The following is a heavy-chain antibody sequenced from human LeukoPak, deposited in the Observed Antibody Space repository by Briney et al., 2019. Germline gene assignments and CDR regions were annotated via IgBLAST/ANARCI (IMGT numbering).Heavy chain of an antibody. CDR1: GFTFSDFA. D-gene: IGHD4-17*01. V-gene: IGHV3-21*01. J-gene: IGHJ3*02. Sequence: PGGSLRLSCAASGFTFSDFAMNWVRQAPGKGLEWVSSITRVSTYTYYSESVQGRFTISRDNHKDLLYLQLNSLRGDDSGIYYCTRDRNDYGDPDALDIWGQGTVVTVSS. CDR2: ITRVSTYT. CDR3: TRDRNDYGDPDALDI.